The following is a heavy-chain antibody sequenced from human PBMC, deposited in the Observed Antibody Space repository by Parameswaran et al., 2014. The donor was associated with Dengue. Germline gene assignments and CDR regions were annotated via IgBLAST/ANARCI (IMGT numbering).Heavy chain of an antibody. D-gene: IGHD3-10*01. CDR1: GFTFSSYA. V-gene: IGHV3-30*04. J-gene: IGHJ6*02. CDR3: ARDREGLWFGELLRDYYYYGMDV. CDR2: ISYDGSNK. Sequence: SLKISCAASGFTFSSYAMHWVRQAPGKGLEWVAVISYDGSNKYYADSVKGRFTISRDNSKNTLYLQMNSLRAEDTAVYYCARDREGLWFGELLRDYYYYGMDVWGQGTTVTVSS.